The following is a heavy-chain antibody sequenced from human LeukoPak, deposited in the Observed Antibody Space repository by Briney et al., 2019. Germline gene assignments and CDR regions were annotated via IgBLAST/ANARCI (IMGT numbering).Heavy chain of an antibody. J-gene: IGHJ4*02. D-gene: IGHD4-11*01. V-gene: IGHV1-46*01. CDR2: INPSGGST. CDR3: ARDLSVTTAYFDY. Sequence: ASVKVSCKASGYTFTSYYMHWVRQAPGQGLEWTGIINPSGGSTSYAQKFQGRVTMTRDTSTSTVYMELSSLRSKDTAVYYCARDLSVTTAYFDYWGQGTLVTVSS. CDR1: GYTFTSYY.